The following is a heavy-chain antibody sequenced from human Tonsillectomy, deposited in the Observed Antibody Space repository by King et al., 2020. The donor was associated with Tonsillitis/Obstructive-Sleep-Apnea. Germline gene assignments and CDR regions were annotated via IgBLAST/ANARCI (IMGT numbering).Heavy chain of an antibody. J-gene: IGHJ4*02. CDR1: GFTVSRDY. Sequence: VQLVESGGGFIQPGGSLRLSCAASGFTVSRDYMSWVRQAPGKGLEWVSVIYGGSGTSYADSVKGRFTISRDNSKNTLDLQMNSRRAEDTAVYYCAGSPTVTTSFYFDYWGQGTLVTVS. D-gene: IGHD4-17*01. V-gene: IGHV3-53*01. CDR2: IYGGSGT. CDR3: AGSPTVTTSFYFDY.